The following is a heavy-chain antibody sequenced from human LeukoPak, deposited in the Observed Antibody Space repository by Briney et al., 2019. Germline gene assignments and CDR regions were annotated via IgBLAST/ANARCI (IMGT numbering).Heavy chain of an antibody. D-gene: IGHD3-22*01. CDR1: GFTFSSYS. CDR2: ISSSSSYI. CDR3: ARDRYYDSNGYLDY. Sequence: GGSLRLSCAASGFTFSSYSMNWVRQAPGKGLEWVSSISSSSSYIYYADSVKGRFTISRDNAKKSLYLQMNSLRAEDTAIYYCARDRYYDSNGYLDYWGQGTLVTVSS. V-gene: IGHV3-21*01. J-gene: IGHJ4*02.